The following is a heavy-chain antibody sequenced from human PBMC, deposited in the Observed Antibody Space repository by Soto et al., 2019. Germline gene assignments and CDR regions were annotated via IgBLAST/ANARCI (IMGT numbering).Heavy chain of an antibody. CDR2: IYHTGST. Sequence: QVQLQESGPGLVKPSGTLSFTCGVFGGSISNSNWWTWVRQPPGKGLEWIGEIYHTGSTNYNSSLMSRVTISLDKPNNQFSLKLSSVTAADTAVYYCAHRPIVGAAIWGQGTLVTVSS. D-gene: IGHD1-26*01. V-gene: IGHV4-4*02. CDR3: AHRPIVGAAI. J-gene: IGHJ4*02. CDR1: GGSISNSNW.